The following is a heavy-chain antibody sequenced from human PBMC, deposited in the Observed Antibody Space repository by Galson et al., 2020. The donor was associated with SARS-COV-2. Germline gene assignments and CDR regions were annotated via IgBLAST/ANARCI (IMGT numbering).Heavy chain of an antibody. CDR1: GFSLSTSGMC. CDR2: IDWDDDK. V-gene: IGHV2-70*11. D-gene: IGHD4-17*01. CDR3: ARMLTTVTAYDY. Sequence: SGPTLVKPTQTLTLTCTFSGFSLSTSGMCVIWIRQPPGKDLEWLARIDWDDDKYYSTSLKTRLTISKDTSKNQVVLTMTNMDPVDTATYYCARMLTTVTAYDYWGQGTLVTVSS. J-gene: IGHJ4*02.